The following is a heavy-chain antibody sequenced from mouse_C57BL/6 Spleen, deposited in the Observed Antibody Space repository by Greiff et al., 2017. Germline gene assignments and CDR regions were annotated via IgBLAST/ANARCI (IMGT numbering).Heavy chain of an antibody. CDR2: IWGDGNT. V-gene: IGHV2-3*01. CDR1: GFSLTTYG. J-gene: IGHJ2*01. D-gene: IGHD1-2*01. CDR3: AKGGTAWHY. Sequence: VQLQESGPGLVAPSPSLSITCTVSGFSLTTYGVSWVRQPPGKGLEWLGVIWGDGNTNYHSALITRLSIGKENSKSQVFLKLNSLQTDDTATYYCAKGGTAWHYWGQGTTLTVAS.